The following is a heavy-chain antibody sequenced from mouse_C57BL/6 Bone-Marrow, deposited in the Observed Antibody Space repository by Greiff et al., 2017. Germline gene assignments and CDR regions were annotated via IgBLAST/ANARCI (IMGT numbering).Heavy chain of an antibody. CDR2: IHPNSGST. D-gene: IGHD1-1*01. Sequence: VQLQQPGAELVKPGASVKLSCKASGYTFTSYWMHWVKQRPGQGIEWIGMIHPNSGSTNYNEKFKSKATLTVDKSSSTAYMQLSSLTSEDSAVYYCARAPFYYGSSPYFDYWGQGTTLTVSS. CDR1: GYTFTSYW. V-gene: IGHV1-64*01. J-gene: IGHJ2*01. CDR3: ARAPFYYGSSPYFDY.